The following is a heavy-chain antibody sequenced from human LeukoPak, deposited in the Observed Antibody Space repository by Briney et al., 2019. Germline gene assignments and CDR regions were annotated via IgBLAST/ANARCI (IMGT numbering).Heavy chain of an antibody. CDR2: ISYDGSNK. CDR1: GFTFSSYA. V-gene: IGHV3-30*04. J-gene: IGHJ4*02. Sequence: GRSLRLSCAASGFTFSSYAMHWVRQAPGKGLEWVAVISYDGSNKYYADSVKGRFTISRDNSKNTLYLQMNSLRAEDTAVYYCARDLDYWGQGTLVTVPS. CDR3: ARDLDY.